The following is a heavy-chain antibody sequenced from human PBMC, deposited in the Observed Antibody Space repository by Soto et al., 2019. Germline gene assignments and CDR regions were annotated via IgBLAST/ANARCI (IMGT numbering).Heavy chain of an antibody. Sequence: ASVNFSFNASGYTFTCYVISWVRQAPGQVLEWIGWISAYNGNTNYAQKLQGRVTMNTDTSTSTAYMELRSMRSDDTAVYYCARGGMDIVSTIGVDYW. CDR2: ISAYNGNT. CDR3: ARGGMDIVSTIGVDY. V-gene: IGHV1-18*01. D-gene: IGHD5-12*01. J-gene: IGHJ4*01. CDR1: GYTFTCYV.